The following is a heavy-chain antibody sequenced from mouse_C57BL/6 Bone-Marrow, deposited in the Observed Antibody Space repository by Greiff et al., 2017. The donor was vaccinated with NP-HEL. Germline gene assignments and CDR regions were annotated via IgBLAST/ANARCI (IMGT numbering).Heavy chain of an antibody. D-gene: IGHD1-1*01. J-gene: IGHJ3*01. CDR2: IYPGNSDT. Sequence: VQLKESGTVLARPGASVKMSCKTSGYTFTSYWMHWVKQRPGQGLEWLGAIYPGNSDTSYNQQFKGKAKLTAVTSASTAYMELSSLTNEDSAVYYCTRDYYGSSYSWFAYWGQGTLVTVSA. CDR1: GYTFTSYW. CDR3: TRDYYGSSYSWFAY. V-gene: IGHV1-5*01.